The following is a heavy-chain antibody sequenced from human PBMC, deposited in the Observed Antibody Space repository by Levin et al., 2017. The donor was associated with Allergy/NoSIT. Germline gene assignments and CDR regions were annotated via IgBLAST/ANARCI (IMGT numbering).Heavy chain of an antibody. CDR3: ARGQRSDYYDASGFYYVFDY. J-gene: IGHJ4*02. CDR1: GGSVSGYY. CDR2: INHSGST. D-gene: IGHD3-22*01. Sequence: SSETLSLTCAVYGGSVSGYYWSWIRQPPGKGLEWIGEINHSGSTNYNPSIKSRVTISIDTSTDQFSLKLSSVTAADTALYYCARGQRSDYYDASGFYYVFDYWGQGTLVTVSS. V-gene: IGHV4-34*01.